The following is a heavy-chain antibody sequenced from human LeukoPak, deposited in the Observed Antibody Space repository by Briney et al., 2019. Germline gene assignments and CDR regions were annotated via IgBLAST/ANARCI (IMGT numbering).Heavy chain of an antibody. CDR2: INHSGST. CDR1: VGSFSGHF. D-gene: IGHD2-21*02. Sequence: SETLSLTCAVYVGSFSGHFWSWIRQPPGEGLQWIGEINHSGSTNYSPSLKSRVTMSVDMSKNQFSLELSSVTAADTAVYFCARSYCSGDCYSAFDIWGQGTTVIVSS. V-gene: IGHV4-34*01. CDR3: ARSYCSGDCYSAFDI. J-gene: IGHJ3*02.